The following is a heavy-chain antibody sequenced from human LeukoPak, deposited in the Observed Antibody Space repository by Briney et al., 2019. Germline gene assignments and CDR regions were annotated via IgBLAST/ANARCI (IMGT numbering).Heavy chain of an antibody. Sequence: GESLKISCKGSGYTFATYWIAWVRQMPGKGLEWAGIIYPGDSDTRYSPSFQGQVTISADKSITTAYLQWSGLKASDTAMYYCARHVVPYSSGLAGFDYWGQGTLVTVSS. V-gene: IGHV5-51*01. CDR1: GYTFATYW. CDR3: ARHVVPYSSGLAGFDY. J-gene: IGHJ4*02. CDR2: IYPGDSDT. D-gene: IGHD6-19*01.